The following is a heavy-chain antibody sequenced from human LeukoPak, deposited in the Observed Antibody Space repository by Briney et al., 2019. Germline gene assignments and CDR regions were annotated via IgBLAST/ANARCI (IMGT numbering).Heavy chain of an antibody. CDR1: GYTFTSYD. D-gene: IGHD6-13*01. Sequence: ASVKVSCKASGYTFTSYDINWVRQATGQGLEWMGWMNPNSGNTGYAQKFQGRVTITRNTSISTAYMELSSLRSEDTAVYYCARQLIAAPPGPLDYWGQGTLVTVSS. CDR2: MNPNSGNT. CDR3: ARQLIAAPPGPLDY. V-gene: IGHV1-8*03. J-gene: IGHJ4*02.